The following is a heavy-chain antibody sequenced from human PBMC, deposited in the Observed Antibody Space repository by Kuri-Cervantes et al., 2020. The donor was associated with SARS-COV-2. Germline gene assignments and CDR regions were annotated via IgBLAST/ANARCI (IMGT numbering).Heavy chain of an antibody. Sequence: KVSCKASGYNFPTYWINWVRQLPGKGLEWMGRIDPSDSVTKYSPSLEGHVTFSVDTSVSTAYVQWGSLEPSDTAIYYCATLVVPASPKYYGVDVWGQGTAVTVSS. V-gene: IGHV5-10-1*01. CDR2: IDPSDSVT. CDR1: GYNFPTYW. J-gene: IGHJ6*02. D-gene: IGHD2-2*01. CDR3: ATLVVPASPKYYGVDV.